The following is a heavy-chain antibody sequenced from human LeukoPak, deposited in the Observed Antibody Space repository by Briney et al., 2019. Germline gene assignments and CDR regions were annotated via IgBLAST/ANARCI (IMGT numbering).Heavy chain of an antibody. CDR2: INSDGSGT. CDR1: GFTFSSYW. CDR3: ARDGYSYGLAHFDY. D-gene: IGHD5-18*01. V-gene: IGHV3-74*01. Sequence: GGSLRLSCAASGFTFSSYWMHWVRQAPGKGLVWVSRINSDGSGTSYADSVKGRFTISRDNAKNTLYLQMNSLRAEDTAVYYCARDGYSYGLAHFDYWGQGTLVTVSS. J-gene: IGHJ4*02.